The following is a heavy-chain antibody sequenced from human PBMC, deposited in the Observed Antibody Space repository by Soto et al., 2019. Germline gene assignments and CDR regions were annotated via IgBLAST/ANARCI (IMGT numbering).Heavy chain of an antibody. CDR2: ISYDGSNT. CDR3: AKDSFFFQAEDGIRDL. D-gene: IGHD2-21*01. J-gene: IGHJ2*01. Sequence: RISKATGKGQERVADISYDGSNTGYADSEKGRFTISRDNSKKKVFLQMNSLRAEDTAVYYCAKDSFFFQAEDGIRDL. V-gene: IGHV3-30*18.